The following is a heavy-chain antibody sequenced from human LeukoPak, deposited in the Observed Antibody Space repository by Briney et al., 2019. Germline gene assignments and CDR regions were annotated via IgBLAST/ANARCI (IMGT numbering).Heavy chain of an antibody. J-gene: IGHJ4*02. D-gene: IGHD3-22*01. CDR2: IYYTGST. V-gene: IGHV4-59*01. CDR1: GGSISSYY. Sequence: SETLSLTCTVSGGSISSYYWSWIRQPPGKGLEWIGYIYYTGSTNYNPSLKSRVTISIDTSKNQFSLKLTSVTAADTAVYYCARYGYYDSSGTLDYWGQGTLVTVSS. CDR3: ARYGYYDSSGTLDY.